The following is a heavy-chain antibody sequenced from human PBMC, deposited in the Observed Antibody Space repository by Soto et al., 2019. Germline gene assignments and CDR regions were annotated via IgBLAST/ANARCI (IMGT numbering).Heavy chain of an antibody. CDR3: GINSGDYYDDSTRPSNAFDK. V-gene: IGHV1-46*03. CDR2: INPRGGGT. Sequence: QVPLVQSGAEVMKPGATVKVSCKTSGYIFTDHYIQWVRQAPRQGLVWMGMINPRGGGTTYPERLQCRLMMTMDTSKSTVYIELSSLTPDDPAGYSCGINSGDYYDDSTRPSNAFDKLGQGPLVTVSS. D-gene: IGHD3-22*01. J-gene: IGHJ3*02. CDR1: GYIFTDHY.